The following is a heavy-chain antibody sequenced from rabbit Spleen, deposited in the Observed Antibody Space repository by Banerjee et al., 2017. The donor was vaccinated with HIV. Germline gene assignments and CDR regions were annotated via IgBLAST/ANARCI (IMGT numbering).Heavy chain of an antibody. CDR3: ARDTGSSFSSYGMDL. CDR1: GFSFNSGYD. V-gene: IGHV1S40*01. CDR2: IYGGVIGST. J-gene: IGHJ6*01. Sequence: QSLEESGGGLVKPGASLTLTCKASGFSFNSGYDMCWVRQAPGKGLEWIACIYGGVIGSTYYATWAKGRFTISKTSSTTVTLQMTSLTVADTATYFCARDTGSSFSSYGMDLRGPGTLVTVS. D-gene: IGHD8-1*01.